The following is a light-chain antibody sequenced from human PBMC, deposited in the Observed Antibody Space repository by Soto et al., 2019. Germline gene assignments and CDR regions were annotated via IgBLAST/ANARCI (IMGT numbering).Light chain of an antibody. J-gene: IGKJ1*01. V-gene: IGKV1-39*01. Sequence: DIQMTQSPSSLSASVGDRVTITCRASQTINNFLNWYQHKPGRAPKLLIFAASSLQSGVPSRFSGSGSGTDFSLTFSSLQPEDSATYYCQQSFRTPRTFGQGTKVEIK. CDR2: AAS. CDR3: QQSFRTPRT. CDR1: QTINNF.